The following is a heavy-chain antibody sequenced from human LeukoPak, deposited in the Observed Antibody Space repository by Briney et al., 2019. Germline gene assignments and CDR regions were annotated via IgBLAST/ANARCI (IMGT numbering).Heavy chain of an antibody. D-gene: IGHD6-6*01. J-gene: IGHJ6*02. CDR2: IKQDGSEK. Sequence: GGSLRLSCAASGFTFSSYWMGWVRQAPGEGLEWVANIKQDGSEKYYVDSVKGRFTISRDNAKNSLYLQMNSLRAEDTAVYYCAREERSSSPFSAYYYYYGMDVWGQGTTVTVSS. V-gene: IGHV3-7*01. CDR3: AREERSSSPFSAYYYYYGMDV. CDR1: GFTFSSYW.